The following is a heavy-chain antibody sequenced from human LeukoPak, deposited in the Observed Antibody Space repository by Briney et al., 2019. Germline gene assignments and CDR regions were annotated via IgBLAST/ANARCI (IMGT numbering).Heavy chain of an antibody. CDR1: GGSISSYY. CDR3: ARLSGYSGYDWADY. V-gene: IGHV4-4*08. D-gene: IGHD5-12*01. CDR2: IYTSGCT. Sequence: SETLSLTCTVSGGSISSYYWSWIRQPPGKGLEWIGYIYTSGCTNYSPSLKSRVTISVDTSKNQFSLKLSSVTAADTAVYYCARLSGYSGYDWADYWGQGTLVTVSS. J-gene: IGHJ4*02.